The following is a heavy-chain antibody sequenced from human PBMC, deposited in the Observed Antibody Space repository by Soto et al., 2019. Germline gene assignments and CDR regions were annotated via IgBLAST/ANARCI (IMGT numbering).Heavy chain of an antibody. D-gene: IGHD2-15*01. CDR1: GFTFSDHY. J-gene: IGHJ4*02. V-gene: IGHV3-72*01. Sequence: EVQLVESGGGLVQPGGSLRVSCAASGFTFSDHYMAWVRQAPGKGLEWVGRIRNRIYSFTTEYAASVKDRFTISRDNSRNSVSLQMNSLKTEDTAVYYCATSASTPNSGWSGFDFWGQGTLVSVSS. CDR2: IRNRIYSFTT. CDR3: ATSASTPNSGWSGFDF.